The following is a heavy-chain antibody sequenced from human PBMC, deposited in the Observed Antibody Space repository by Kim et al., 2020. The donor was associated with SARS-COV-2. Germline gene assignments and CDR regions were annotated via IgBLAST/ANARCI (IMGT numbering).Heavy chain of an antibody. CDR3: ARATELELTGY. V-gene: IGHV1-18*01. Sequence: TNYAQKLQGRVTMTTDTSTSTAYMELRSLRSDDTAVYYCARATELELTGYWGQGTLVTVSS. D-gene: IGHD1-7*01. CDR2: T. J-gene: IGHJ4*02.